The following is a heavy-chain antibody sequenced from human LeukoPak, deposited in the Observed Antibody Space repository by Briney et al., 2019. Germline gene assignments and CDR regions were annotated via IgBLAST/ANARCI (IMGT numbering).Heavy chain of an antibody. CDR1: GFTLSSYW. V-gene: IGHV3-74*01. Sequence: PGGSLRLSCAASGFTLSSYWMHWVRQVPGKGLVWFSRITSDGSSTGYVDSVKGRFTISRDNAKNKLYLQMNSLRGEDTAVYYCASSGSGHYYYDYWGQGTLVTVSS. D-gene: IGHD3-22*01. J-gene: IGHJ4*02. CDR3: ASSGSGHYYYDY. CDR2: ITSDGSST.